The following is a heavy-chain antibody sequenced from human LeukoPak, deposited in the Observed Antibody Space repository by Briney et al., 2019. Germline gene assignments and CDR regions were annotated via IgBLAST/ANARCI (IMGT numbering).Heavy chain of an antibody. V-gene: IGHV3-30*04. CDR1: GFTFSSYA. CDR3: ARDPTGTTWGDYFDY. CDR2: ISYDGSNK. D-gene: IGHD1-1*01. J-gene: IGHJ4*02. Sequence: GGSLRLSCAASGFTFSSYAMHWVRQAPGKGLEWVAVISYDGSNKYYADSVKGRFTISRDNSKNTLYLQMNSLRAEDTAVYYCARDPTGTTWGDYFDYWGQGTLVTVSS.